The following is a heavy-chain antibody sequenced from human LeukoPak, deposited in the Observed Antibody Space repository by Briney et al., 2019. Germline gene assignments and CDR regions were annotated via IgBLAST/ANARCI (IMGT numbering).Heavy chain of an antibody. CDR3: ARKYTSGWPN. V-gene: IGHV5-51*01. CDR2: IYPADSDT. CDR1: GYTFTGYY. Sequence: ASVKVSCKASGYTFTGYYMHWVRQAPGQGLEWMGIIYPADSDTTYSPSFQGQVTISADKSISTAYLQWSSLKASDTAMYYCARKYTSGWPNWGQGTLVTVSS. D-gene: IGHD6-19*01. J-gene: IGHJ4*02.